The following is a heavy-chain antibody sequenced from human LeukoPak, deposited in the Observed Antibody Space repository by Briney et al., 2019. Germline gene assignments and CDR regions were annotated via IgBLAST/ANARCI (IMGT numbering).Heavy chain of an antibody. D-gene: IGHD5-24*01. V-gene: IGHV3-30-3*01. CDR3: ARDWGERWLQFHYFDY. CDR1: GFTFSSYA. J-gene: IGHJ4*02. CDR2: ISYDGSNK. Sequence: GGSLRLSCAASGFTFSSYAMHWVRQAPGKGLEWVAVISYDGSNKYYADSVKGRFTISRDNSKNTLYLQMNSLRAEDTAVYYCARDWGERWLQFHYFDYWGQGTLVTVSS.